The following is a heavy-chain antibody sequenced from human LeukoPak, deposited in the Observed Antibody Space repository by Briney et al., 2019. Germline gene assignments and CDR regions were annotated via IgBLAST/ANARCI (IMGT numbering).Heavy chain of an antibody. CDR3: ARRGGSSSRRSPIDY. D-gene: IGHD6-6*01. CDR2: IKQEGSQR. V-gene: IGHV3-7*01. CDR1: GFTFSDYW. J-gene: IGHJ4*02. Sequence: PGGALRLSCTASGFTFSDYWMTWVGQAPGKGAEGGANIKQEGSQRYYVDSVRGRFTISRDNAKTSLFLQMHGLTAEDTAVYYCARRGGSSSRRSPIDYWGQGTLVTVSS.